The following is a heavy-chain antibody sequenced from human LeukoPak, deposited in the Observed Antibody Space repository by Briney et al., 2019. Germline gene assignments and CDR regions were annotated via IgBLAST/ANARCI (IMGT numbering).Heavy chain of an antibody. D-gene: IGHD3-22*01. J-gene: IGHJ5*02. CDR1: GFTFSDYY. CDR3: ARDRGYYDSSGYYSS. Sequence: PGGSLRLSCAASGFTFSDYYMSWIRQAPGKGLEWVSYISSSGSTKHYADSVKGRFTISRDNAKNSLYLQMNSLRAEDTAVYYCARDRGYYDSSGYYSSWGQGTLVTVSS. V-gene: IGHV3-11*04. CDR2: ISSSGSTK.